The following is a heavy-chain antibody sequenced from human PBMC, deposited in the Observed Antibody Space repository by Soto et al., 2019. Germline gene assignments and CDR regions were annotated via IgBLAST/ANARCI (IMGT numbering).Heavy chain of an antibody. CDR3: AKVVYDYGDPGDAFDI. D-gene: IGHD4-17*01. CDR1: GFTFSSYA. Sequence: GGSLRLSCAASGFTFSSYAMSWVRQAPGKGLEWVSAISGSGGSTYYADSVKGRFTISRDNSKNTLYLQMNSLRAEDTAVYYCAKVVYDYGDPGDAFDIWGQGTMVTVSS. V-gene: IGHV3-23*01. CDR2: ISGSGGST. J-gene: IGHJ3*02.